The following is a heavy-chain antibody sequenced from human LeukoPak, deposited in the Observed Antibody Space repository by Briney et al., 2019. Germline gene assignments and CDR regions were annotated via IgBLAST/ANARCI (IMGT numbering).Heavy chain of an antibody. Sequence: GESLKISCAASGFTFSSYAMSWVRQAPGKGLEWVSVISGTGGRTYYADSVKGRFTISRDNSKNTLYLQMNSLRAEDTAVYYCAKSGVLAAIGEYFDYWGQGTLVTVSS. CDR1: GFTFSSYA. CDR3: AKSGVLAAIGEYFDY. V-gene: IGHV3-23*01. J-gene: IGHJ4*02. D-gene: IGHD2-15*01. CDR2: ISGTGGRT.